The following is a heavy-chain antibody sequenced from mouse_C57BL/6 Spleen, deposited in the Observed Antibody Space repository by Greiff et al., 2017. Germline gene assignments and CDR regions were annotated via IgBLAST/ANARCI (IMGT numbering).Heavy chain of an antibody. Sequence: SGPELVKPGASVKIPCKASGYTFTDYNMDWVKQSHGKSLEWIGDINPNNGGTIYNQKFKGKATLTVDKSSSTAYMELRSLTSEDTAVYYCARNYYGSSSYYAMDYWGQGTSVTVSS. CDR1: GYTFTDYN. CDR3: ARNYYGSSSYYAMDY. D-gene: IGHD1-1*01. J-gene: IGHJ4*01. V-gene: IGHV1-18*01. CDR2: INPNNGGT.